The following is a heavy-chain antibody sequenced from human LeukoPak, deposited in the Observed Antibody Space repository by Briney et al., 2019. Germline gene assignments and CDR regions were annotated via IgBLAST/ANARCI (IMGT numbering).Heavy chain of an antibody. CDR1: GFTFSSYW. CDR2: INGDGGAQ. CDR3: ARDGIPTYAFDI. Sequence: PGGSLRLSCSASGFTFSSYWMSWVCQGPGKGREWMANINGDGGAQNYVDSVKGRFTITRDNAKNSLFLQMNNLRAEDTALYYCARDGIPTYAFDIWGQGTMVTVSP. V-gene: IGHV3-7*01. J-gene: IGHJ3*02. D-gene: IGHD1-26*01.